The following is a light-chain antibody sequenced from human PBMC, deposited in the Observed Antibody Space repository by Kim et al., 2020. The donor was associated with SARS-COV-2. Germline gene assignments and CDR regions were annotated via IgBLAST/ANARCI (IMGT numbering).Light chain of an antibody. V-gene: IGLV1-47*01. CDR1: SSNIGSDY. CDR2: KNN. CDR3: ASWDDSLV. Sequence: GTPGQRVTISCSGSSSNIGSDYVYWYQQFPGTAPKLLIYKNNQRPSGVPDRFSGSKSGTSASLAISGLRSEDEADYYCASWDDSLVFGGGTKVTVL. J-gene: IGLJ2*01.